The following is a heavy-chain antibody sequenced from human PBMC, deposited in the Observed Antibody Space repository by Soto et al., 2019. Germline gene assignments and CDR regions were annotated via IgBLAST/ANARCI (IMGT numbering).Heavy chain of an antibody. Sequence: GGSLRLSCAASGFTFSSYWMHWVRQASGKGLVWVSRINSDGSSTSYADSVKGRFTISRDNAKNTLYLQMNSLRAEDTAVYYCARGRDGLGELSLYFDYWGQGTLVTVSS. CDR1: GFTFSSYW. CDR2: INSDGSST. CDR3: ARGRDGLGELSLYFDY. D-gene: IGHD3-16*02. V-gene: IGHV3-74*01. J-gene: IGHJ4*02.